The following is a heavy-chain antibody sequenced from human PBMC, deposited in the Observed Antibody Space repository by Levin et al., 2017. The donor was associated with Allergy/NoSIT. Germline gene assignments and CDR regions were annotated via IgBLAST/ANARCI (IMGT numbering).Heavy chain of an antibody. V-gene: IGHV2-5*02. CDR3: TLRGGSAFDL. D-gene: IGHD3-16*01. J-gene: IGHJ3*01. Sequence: QTLSLTCAFSGVSLSNTGVAVGWIRQPPGKALEWLGIIYWDDDTRYSPSLKSRLTITRDTSKNQVVLTMTNMDPVDTATYYCTLRGGSAFDLWDQGTLVTVSS. CDR2: IYWDDDT. CDR1: GVSLSNTGVA.